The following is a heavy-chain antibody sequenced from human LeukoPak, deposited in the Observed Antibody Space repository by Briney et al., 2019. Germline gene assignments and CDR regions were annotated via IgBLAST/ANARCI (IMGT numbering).Heavy chain of an antibody. J-gene: IGHJ5*02. CDR1: GGSFSGYY. CDR3: ARSIVVVPAAIGGIFDWFDP. V-gene: IGHV4-34*01. CDR2: IYYSGST. Sequence: SETLSLTCAVYGGSFSGYYWGWIRQPPGEGLEWIGSIYYSGSTYYNPSLKSRVTISVDTSKNQFSLKLSSVTAADTAVYYCARSIVVVPAAIGGIFDWFDPWGQGTLVTVSS. D-gene: IGHD2-2*01.